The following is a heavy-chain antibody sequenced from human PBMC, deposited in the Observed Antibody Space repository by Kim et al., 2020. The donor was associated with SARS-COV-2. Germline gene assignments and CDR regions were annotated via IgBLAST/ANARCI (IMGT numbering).Heavy chain of an antibody. J-gene: IGHJ6*02. D-gene: IGHD3-10*01. V-gene: IGHV1-3*01. CDR2: INAGNGNT. CDR3: ARDLAPGTAAYGSGSPYYGMDV. Sequence: ASVKVSCKASGYTFTSYAMHWVRQAPGQRLEWMGWINAGNGNTKYSQKFQGRVTITRDTSASTAYMELSSLRSEDTAVYYCARDLAPGTAAYGSGSPYYGMDVWGQGTTVTVSS. CDR1: GYTFTSYA.